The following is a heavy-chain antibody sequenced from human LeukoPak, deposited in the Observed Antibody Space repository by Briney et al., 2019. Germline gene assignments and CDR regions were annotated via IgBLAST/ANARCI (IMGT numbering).Heavy chain of an antibody. J-gene: IGHJ5*02. CDR1: GFTFSSYW. CDR3: ARDQSSGWYLAWNP. Sequence: GGSLRLSCVVSGFTFSSYWMHWVRQAPGKGLVWVSRINNDGSSTSYADSVKGRFTISRDNAKNSLYLQMNSLRAEDTAVYYCARDQSSGWYLAWNPWGQGTLVTVSS. V-gene: IGHV3-74*01. CDR2: INNDGSST. D-gene: IGHD6-19*01.